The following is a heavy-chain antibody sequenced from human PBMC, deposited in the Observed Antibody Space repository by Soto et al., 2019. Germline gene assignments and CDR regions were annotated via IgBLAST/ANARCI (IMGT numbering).Heavy chain of an antibody. J-gene: IGHJ5*02. CDR1: GGTFSSYA. CDR3: ARMGAIVGATRDPRKNWFDP. D-gene: IGHD1-26*01. Sequence: SVKVSCKASGGTFSSYAISWVRQAPGQGLEWMGGIIPIFGTANYAQKFQGRVTITADESTSTAYMELSSLRSEDTAVYYCARMGAIVGATRDPRKNWFDPWGQ. V-gene: IGHV1-69*13. CDR2: IIPIFGTA.